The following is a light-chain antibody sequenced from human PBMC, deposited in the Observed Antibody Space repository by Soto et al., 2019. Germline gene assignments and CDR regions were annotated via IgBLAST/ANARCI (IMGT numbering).Light chain of an antibody. J-gene: IGLJ1*01. V-gene: IGLV2-14*01. CDR1: SSDVGGYKY. Sequence: QSVLTQPASVSGSPGQSITISCTGTSSDVGGYKYVSWYQQHPGKAPKLMIFEVIYRPSGVSNRFSGAKSGNTASLSISGLQAEDEADYYCGSFTSTSTQYVFGTGTKLTVL. CDR2: EVI. CDR3: GSFTSTSTQYV.